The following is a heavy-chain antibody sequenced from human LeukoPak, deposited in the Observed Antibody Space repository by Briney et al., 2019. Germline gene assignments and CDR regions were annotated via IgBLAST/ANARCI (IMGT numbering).Heavy chain of an antibody. J-gene: IGHJ4*02. Sequence: SETLSLTCAVYGGSFSGYYWSWIHQSPGKGLEWIGEINHSGSTNYNPSLKSRVTISVDTSKNQFSLKLSSVTAADTAVYYCARVPKRYSSSWYYFDYWGQGTLVTVSS. CDR2: INHSGST. D-gene: IGHD6-13*01. CDR1: GGSFSGYY. V-gene: IGHV4-34*01. CDR3: ARVPKRYSSSWYYFDY.